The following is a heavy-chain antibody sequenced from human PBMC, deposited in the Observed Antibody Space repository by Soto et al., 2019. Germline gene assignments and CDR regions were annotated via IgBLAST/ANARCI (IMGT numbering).Heavy chain of an antibody. V-gene: IGHV3-53*01. Sequence: PGGSLRLSCSASGVTVSSNYMSWVRQAPGKGLAWVSVIYSGCSTYYADSVKGRFTISRDNSKNTLYLQMNSLRAEATAVYYCARASVHSSGIPLRVRWGQGTMVTVSS. J-gene: IGHJ4*02. CDR3: ARASVHSSGIPLRVR. D-gene: IGHD3-22*01. CDR1: GVTVSSNY. CDR2: IYSGCST.